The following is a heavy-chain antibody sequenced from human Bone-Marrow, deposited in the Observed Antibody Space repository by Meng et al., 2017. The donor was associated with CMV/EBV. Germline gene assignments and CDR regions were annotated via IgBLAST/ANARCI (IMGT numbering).Heavy chain of an antibody. V-gene: IGHV4-34*01. Sequence: SETLSLTCAVYGGSFSGYYWSWIRQPPGKGLEWIGEINHSGSTNYNPSLKSRVTISVDTSKNQFSLKLSSVTAADTAVYYCARSGRTKARPAYYGMDVWGQGTTVTVSS. CDR3: ARSGRTKARPAYYGMDV. D-gene: IGHD6-6*01. CDR2: INHSGST. J-gene: IGHJ6*02. CDR1: GGSFSGYY.